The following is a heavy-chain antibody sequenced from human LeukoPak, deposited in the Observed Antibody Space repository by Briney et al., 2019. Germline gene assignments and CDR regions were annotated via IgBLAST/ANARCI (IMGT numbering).Heavy chain of an antibody. CDR2: MNPNSGNT. CDR3: ARGTIVVVPAAIWNYYYYMDV. Sequence: ASVKVSCKASGYTFTSCDINWVRQATGQGLEWMGWMNPNSGNTGYAQKFQGRVTMTRNTSISTAYMELSSLRSEDTAVYYCARGTIVVVPAAIWNYYYYMDVWGKGTTVTVSS. D-gene: IGHD2-2*02. V-gene: IGHV1-8*01. CDR1: GYTFTSCD. J-gene: IGHJ6*03.